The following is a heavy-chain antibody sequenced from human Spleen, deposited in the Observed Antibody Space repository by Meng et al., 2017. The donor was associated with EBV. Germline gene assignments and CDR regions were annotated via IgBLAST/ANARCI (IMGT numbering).Heavy chain of an antibody. CDR3: ARGHFVVVTATNHYFDY. CDR2: INHSGST. V-gene: IGHV4-34*01. D-gene: IGHD2-21*02. Sequence: QVQLQQWGAGLLKPSETLSLTCAAYGGSFSGYYWSWIRQPPGKGLELIGEINHSGSTNYNPSLKSRVTISVDTSKNQFSLKLSSVTAADTAVYYCARGHFVVVTATNHYFDYWGQGTLVTVSS. CDR1: GGSFSGYY. J-gene: IGHJ4*02.